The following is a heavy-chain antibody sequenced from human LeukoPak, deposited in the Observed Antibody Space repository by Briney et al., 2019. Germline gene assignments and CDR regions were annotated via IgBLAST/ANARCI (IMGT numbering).Heavy chain of an antibody. D-gene: IGHD2-2*01. Sequence: SETLSLTCTVSGGSISSGGYYWSWIRQHPGKGLEWIGYIYYSESTYYNPSLKSRVTISVDTSKNQFSLKLSSVTAADTAVYHCARVSRYCSSTSCSSHGYYFDYWGQGTLVTVSS. CDR2: IYYSEST. CDR1: GGSISSGGYY. V-gene: IGHV4-31*03. CDR3: ARVSRYCSSTSCSSHGYYFDY. J-gene: IGHJ4*02.